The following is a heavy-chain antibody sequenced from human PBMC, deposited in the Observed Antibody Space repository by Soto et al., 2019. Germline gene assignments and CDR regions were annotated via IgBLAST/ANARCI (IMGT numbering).Heavy chain of an antibody. D-gene: IGHD1-1*01. CDR1: GGSISSSSYY. Sequence: SETLSLTCTVSGGSISSSSYYWGWIRQPPGKGLEWIGSIYYSGSTYYNPSLKSRVTISVDTSKNKFSLKLSSVTAADTAVYYCASESTGTTLGAFDIWGQGTMVTVSS. CDR3: ASESTGTTLGAFDI. J-gene: IGHJ3*02. CDR2: IYYSGST. V-gene: IGHV4-39*01.